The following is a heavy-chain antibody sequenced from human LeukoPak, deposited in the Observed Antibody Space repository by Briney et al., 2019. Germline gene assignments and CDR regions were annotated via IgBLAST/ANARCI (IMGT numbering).Heavy chain of an antibody. CDR2: ISAYNGNT. CDR1: GYTFTSYG. CDR3: ARGNLYSSGWYSYTHYFDY. J-gene: IGHJ4*02. Sequence: GASVKVSCKASGYTFTSYGISWVRQAPGQGLEWMGWISAYNGNTNYAQKLQGRVTMTTDTSTSTAYMELRSLRSDDTAVYYCARGNLYSSGWYSYTHYFDYWGQGTLVPVSS. D-gene: IGHD6-19*01. V-gene: IGHV1-18*01.